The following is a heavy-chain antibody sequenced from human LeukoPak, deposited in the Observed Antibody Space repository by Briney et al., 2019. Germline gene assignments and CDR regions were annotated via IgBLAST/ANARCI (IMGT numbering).Heavy chain of an antibody. V-gene: IGHV4-61*02. Sequence: SETLSLTCTVSGGSISSGSYYWSWIRQPAGKRLEWIGRIYSSGSTNYNPSLKSRVTISVDTSKNQFSLKLSSVTAADTAVSYCASTRNYDLWSGSGYFDLWGRGTLVTVSS. CDR3: ASTRNYDLWSGSGYFDL. CDR2: IYSSGST. J-gene: IGHJ2*01. D-gene: IGHD3-3*01. CDR1: GGSISSGSYY.